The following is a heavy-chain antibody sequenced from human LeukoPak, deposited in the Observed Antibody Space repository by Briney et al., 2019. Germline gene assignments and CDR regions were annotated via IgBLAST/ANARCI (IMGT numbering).Heavy chain of an antibody. CDR1: GFTFSSYA. V-gene: IGHV3-23*01. CDR3: AKDLRYCSSTSCFTGSDY. J-gene: IGHJ4*02. D-gene: IGHD2-2*01. Sequence: TGGSLRLSCAASGFTFSSYAMSWVRQAPGKGLEWVSAISGSGGSTYYADSVKGRFTISRDNSKNTLYLQMNSLRAEDTAVYYCAKDLRYCSSTSCFTGSDYWGQGTLVTVSS. CDR2: ISGSGGST.